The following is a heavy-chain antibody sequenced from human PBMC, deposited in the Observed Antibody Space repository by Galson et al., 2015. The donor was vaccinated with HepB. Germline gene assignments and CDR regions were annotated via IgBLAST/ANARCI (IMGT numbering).Heavy chain of an antibody. Sequence: SVKVSCKASGGTFSSYAISWVRQAPGQGLEWMGGIIPIFGTANYAQKFQGRVTITADESTSTAYMELSSLRSEDTAVYYCARSEYSYGSPMDVWGQGTTVTVSS. D-gene: IGHD5-18*01. CDR1: GGTFSSYA. V-gene: IGHV1-69*13. CDR2: IIPIFGTA. CDR3: ARSEYSYGSPMDV. J-gene: IGHJ6*02.